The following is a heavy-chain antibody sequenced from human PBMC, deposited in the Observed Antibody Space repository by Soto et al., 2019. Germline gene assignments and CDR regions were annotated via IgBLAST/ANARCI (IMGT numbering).Heavy chain of an antibody. CDR2: VYYSGST. V-gene: IGHV4-39*01. D-gene: IGHD3-9*01. J-gene: IGHJ4*02. Sequence: PSGTLSLTCTASGFSFSSSSYYWGWVRQPPGKGREGIVWVYYSGSTYYNPSLESLVTISVDKSNTQFSLKVMSLSAADTAVYFCGRQEGLAIMSYYFEYWGQGAPGNVPS. CDR1: GFSFSSSSYY. CDR3: GRQEGLAIMSYYFEY.